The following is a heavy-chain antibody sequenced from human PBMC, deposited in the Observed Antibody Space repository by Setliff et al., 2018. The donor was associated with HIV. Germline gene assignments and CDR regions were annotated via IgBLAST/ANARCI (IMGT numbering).Heavy chain of an antibody. Sequence: PSETLSLTCSVSGVSLISANYHWAWIRQPPGKGLEWIGSIYYNGTAYYNPSLKSRVTMSIDTSKSQFSLKLNSVTAADTAVYYCARPGSLFYWVDPWGQGTQVTVSS. J-gene: IGHJ5*02. D-gene: IGHD3-3*01. CDR1: GVSLISANYH. CDR3: ARPGSLFYWVDP. V-gene: IGHV4-39*01. CDR2: IYYNGTA.